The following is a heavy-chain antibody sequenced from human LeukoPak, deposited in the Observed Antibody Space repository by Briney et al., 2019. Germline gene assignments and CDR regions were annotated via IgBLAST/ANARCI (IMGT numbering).Heavy chain of an antibody. J-gene: IGHJ4*02. CDR2: IYYSGST. Sequence: NPSETLSLTCTVSGGSISSSSYYWGWIRQPPGKGLEWIGSIYYSGSTNYNPSLKSRVTISLNTSKTQFSLKLSSVTAADTAVYYCARGTFWSGYYHDYWGQGTLVTVSS. D-gene: IGHD3-3*01. V-gene: IGHV4-39*07. CDR3: ARGTFWSGYYHDY. CDR1: GGSISSSSYY.